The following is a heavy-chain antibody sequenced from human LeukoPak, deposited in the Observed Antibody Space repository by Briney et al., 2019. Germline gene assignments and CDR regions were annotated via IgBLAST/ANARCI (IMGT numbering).Heavy chain of an antibody. J-gene: IGHJ4*02. V-gene: IGHV3-30*03. CDR3: ARVYRPFTVTYYFDY. CDR1: GFTFSSYG. CDR2: ISYDETYK. D-gene: IGHD4-17*01. Sequence: GGSLRLSCAASGFTFSSYGIHWVRQAPGKGLEWVAVISYDETYKYYTDSVKGRFTISRDNSKNTLYLQMNSLRPEDTAVYYCARVYRPFTVTYYFDYWGQGTLVAVSS.